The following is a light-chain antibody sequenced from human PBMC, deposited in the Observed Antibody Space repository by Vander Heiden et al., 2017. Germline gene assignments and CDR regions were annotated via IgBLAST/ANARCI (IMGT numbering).Light chain of an antibody. CDR3: YSAADNNRV. CDR1: VLAKKY. Sequence: SDEPTQPSSVSVSPGQTARITCSGDVLAKKYARWFQQKPGQAPVLVIYKDSERPSEIPERFSGSSSGTTVTLTISGAQVEDEADYYCYSAADNNRVFGGGTKLTVL. CDR2: KDS. V-gene: IGLV3-27*01. J-gene: IGLJ2*01.